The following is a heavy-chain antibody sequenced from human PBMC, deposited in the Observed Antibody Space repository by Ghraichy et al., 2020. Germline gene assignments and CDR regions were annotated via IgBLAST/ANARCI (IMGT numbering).Heavy chain of an antibody. V-gene: IGHV3-21*01. J-gene: IGHJ4*02. CDR2: ISSSSSYI. CDR3: ARDEDTAMGRNFDY. Sequence: GGSLRLSCAASGFTFSSYSMNWVRQAPGKGLEWVSSISSSSSYIYYADSVKGRFTISRDNAKNSLYLQMNSLRAEDTAVYYCARDEDTAMGRNFDYWGQGTLVTVSS. D-gene: IGHD5-18*01. CDR1: GFTFSSYS.